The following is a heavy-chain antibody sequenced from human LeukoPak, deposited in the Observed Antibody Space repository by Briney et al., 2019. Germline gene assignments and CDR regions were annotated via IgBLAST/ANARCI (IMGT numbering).Heavy chain of an antibody. CDR3: AKGSSGWYAPPKGYFDY. CDR1: GFTFSSYA. Sequence: GGSLRLSCATSGFTFSSYAMSWVRQAPGKGLEWVSAISGSGAGTYYADSVKGRFTISRDNSKNTLYLQMNSLRAEDTAVYYCAKGSSGWYAPPKGYFDYWGQGTLVTVSS. V-gene: IGHV3-23*01. CDR2: ISGSGAGT. J-gene: IGHJ4*02. D-gene: IGHD6-19*01.